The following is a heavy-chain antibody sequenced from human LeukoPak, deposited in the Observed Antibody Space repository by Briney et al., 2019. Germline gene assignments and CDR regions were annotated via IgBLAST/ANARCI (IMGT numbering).Heavy chain of an antibody. J-gene: IGHJ5*02. Sequence: PGGSLRLSCAASGFIFSKYGLHWVRQAPGKGLEWVSAIRFDGRNKYYADSVKGRFTISRDDSKNTLYLRVNSLRTEDTAIYYCARDDCSTPSCFGLWGQGTLVTVSS. V-gene: IGHV3-33*01. CDR2: IRFDGRNK. D-gene: IGHD2-2*01. CDR1: GFIFSKYG. CDR3: ARDDCSTPSCFGL.